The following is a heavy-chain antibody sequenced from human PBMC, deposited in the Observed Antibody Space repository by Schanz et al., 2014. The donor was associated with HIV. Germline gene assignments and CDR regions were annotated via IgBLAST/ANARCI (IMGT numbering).Heavy chain of an antibody. CDR2: ISYDGSNK. Sequence: QVQLVESGGGVVQPGRSLRLSCAASGFTFSSYAMHWVRQAPGKGLEWVAVISYDGSNKYYADSVKGRFTISRDNSKSTLYLQLNSLRAEDTAVYYCARDRQWQDYWGQGTLVTVSS. J-gene: IGHJ4*02. V-gene: IGHV3-30-3*01. CDR1: GFTFSSYA. D-gene: IGHD6-19*01. CDR3: ARDRQWQDY.